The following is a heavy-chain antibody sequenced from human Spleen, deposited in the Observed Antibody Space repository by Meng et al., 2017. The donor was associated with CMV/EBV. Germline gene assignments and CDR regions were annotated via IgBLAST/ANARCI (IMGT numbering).Heavy chain of an antibody. CDR3: ARGKYYDFWSGYRDNWFDP. Sequence: FTSYDINWVRRATGQGLEWMGWMNPNSGNTGYAQKFQGRVTMTRNTSISTAYMELSSLRSEDTAVYYCARGKYYDFWSGYRDNWFDPWGQGTLVTVSS. CDR1: FTSYD. CDR2: MNPNSGNT. J-gene: IGHJ5*02. D-gene: IGHD3-3*01. V-gene: IGHV1-8*01.